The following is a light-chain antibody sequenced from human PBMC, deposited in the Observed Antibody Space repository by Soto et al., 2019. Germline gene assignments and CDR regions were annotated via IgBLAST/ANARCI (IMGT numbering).Light chain of an antibody. CDR1: SGDVGGYNY. CDR2: EVS. Sequence: QSVLTLPPSASGSPGQSVTISCTGTSGDVGGYNYVSWYQQHPGKAPKLMISEVSKRPSGVPDRFSGSKSGNTASLTVSGLQAEDEADYYCSSFAGNNNLVFGGGTKLTVL. J-gene: IGLJ2*01. CDR3: SSFAGNNNLV. V-gene: IGLV2-8*01.